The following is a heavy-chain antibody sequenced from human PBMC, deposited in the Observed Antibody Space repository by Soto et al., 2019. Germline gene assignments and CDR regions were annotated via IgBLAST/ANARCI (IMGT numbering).Heavy chain of an antibody. CDR1: GFTFGDYA. J-gene: IGHJ3*02. D-gene: IGHD4-17*01. CDR3: SRAGYGDFLGGSAFDI. Sequence: GGSLRLSCTASGFTFGDYAMSWFRQAPGKGLEWVGFIRSKAYGGTTDYAATVKGRFTITRDDSKSIAYLQMNSLKTDDTAVYYCSRAGYGDFLGGSAFDIWGQGTMVTVSS. V-gene: IGHV3-49*03. CDR2: IRSKAYGGTT.